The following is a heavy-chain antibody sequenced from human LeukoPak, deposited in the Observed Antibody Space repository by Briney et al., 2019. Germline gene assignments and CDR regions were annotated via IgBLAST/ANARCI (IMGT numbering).Heavy chain of an antibody. Sequence: GGSLRLSCIGSGFTFRNYWMSWVRQALGKGLEWVASIKEDGSDKRYVDSVKGRFTISRDNTKNSLFVQMSSLRAEDTAVYYCARLKDAVTIFDCWGQGILVTVSS. CDR3: ARLKDAVTIFDC. V-gene: IGHV3-7*01. CDR2: IKEDGSDK. J-gene: IGHJ5*01. D-gene: IGHD4-17*01. CDR1: GFTFRNYW.